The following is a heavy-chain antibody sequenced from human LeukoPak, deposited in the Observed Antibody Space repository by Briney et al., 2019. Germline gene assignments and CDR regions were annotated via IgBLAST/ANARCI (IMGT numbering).Heavy chain of an antibody. D-gene: IGHD6-19*01. Sequence: SETLSLTCTVSGGSISSYYWSWIRQPPGKGLEWIGYIYYSGSTNYNPSLKSRVTISVDTSKNQFSLKLSSVTAADTAVYYCASGYSSGWSPSFYYGMDVWGQGTTVTVSS. CDR1: GGSISSYY. V-gene: IGHV4-59*08. CDR2: IYYSGST. CDR3: ASGYSSGWSPSFYYGMDV. J-gene: IGHJ6*02.